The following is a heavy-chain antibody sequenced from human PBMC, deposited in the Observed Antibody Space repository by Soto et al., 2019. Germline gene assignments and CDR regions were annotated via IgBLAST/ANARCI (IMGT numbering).Heavy chain of an antibody. D-gene: IGHD2-21*02. J-gene: IGHJ4*02. CDR2: IDWDDDK. V-gene: IGHV2-70*12. Sequence: FGGCPLIKKKMCVSWIRQPPGKALEWLARIDWDDDKYYSPSLKSRLTITKDTSKRQVVLTMTNMDPVDIATYYCTHADSRTSLAMDYWGQGTLVTVSP. CDR3: THADSRTSLAMDY. CDR1: GCPLIKKKMC.